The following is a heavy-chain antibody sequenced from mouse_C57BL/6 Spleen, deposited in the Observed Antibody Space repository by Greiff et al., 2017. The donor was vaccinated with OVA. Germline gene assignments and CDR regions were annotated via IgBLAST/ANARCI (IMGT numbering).Heavy chain of an antibody. J-gene: IGHJ2*01. V-gene: IGHV1-42*01. D-gene: IGHD2-2*01. CDR1: GYSFTGYY. CDR3: ARLSTMVTFDY. CDR2: INPSTGGT. Sequence: VQLKESGPELVKPGASVKISCKASGYSFTGYYMNWVKQSPEKSLEWIGEINPSTGGTTYNQKFKAKATLTVDKSSRPAYMQLKSLTSEDSAVYYCARLSTMVTFDYWGQGTTLTVSS.